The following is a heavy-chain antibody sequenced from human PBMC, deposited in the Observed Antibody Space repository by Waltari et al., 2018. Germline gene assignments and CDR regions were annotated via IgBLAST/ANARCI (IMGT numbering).Heavy chain of an antibody. CDR3: TRHLSSYREDFDY. V-gene: IGHV3-73*02. J-gene: IGHJ4*02. CDR1: GFTFSDSA. D-gene: IGHD3-16*02. CDR2: IGSKANSYAT. Sequence: EVQLVESGGGLVQPGGSLKLSCAASGFTFSDSAMHWVRQASGKGLEWVGRIGSKANSYATAYAAAGKGRVTISRDDSKNTAYLQMNSLKTEDTAVYYCTRHLSSYREDFDYWGQGTLVTVSS.